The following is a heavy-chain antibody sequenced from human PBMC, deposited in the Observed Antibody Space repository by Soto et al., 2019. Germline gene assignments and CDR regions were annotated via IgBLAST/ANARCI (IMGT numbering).Heavy chain of an antibody. D-gene: IGHD2-21*02. CDR1: GGTFSSYA. Sequence: QVQLVQSGAEVKKPGSSVKVSCKASGGTFSSYAISWVRQAPGQGLEWRGGIIPIFGPANYAQKFQGRVTITADESTSTAYMELSSLRSEDTAVYYCARDRYCGGDCYSGPFDYWGQGTLVTVSS. J-gene: IGHJ4*02. CDR2: IIPIFGPA. V-gene: IGHV1-69*01. CDR3: ARDRYCGGDCYSGPFDY.